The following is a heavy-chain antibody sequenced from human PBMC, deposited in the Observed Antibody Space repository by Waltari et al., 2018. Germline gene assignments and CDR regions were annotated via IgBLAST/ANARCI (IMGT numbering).Heavy chain of an antibody. V-gene: IGHV3-74*01. CDR2: INVDGSSI. D-gene: IGHD5-18*01. Sequence: EVQLVEAGGDIVQPGGSLRLSCVASGFTVRDYWMHWVRQVPGKGLVWVSRINVDGSSISYSDSVKGRFTISRDNTKNTVFLQLNSLRAEDTGVYYCARKGGRGYTYGPFYYDSWGQGTLVTVSS. J-gene: IGHJ4*02. CDR3: ARKGGRGYTYGPFYYDS. CDR1: GFTVRDYW.